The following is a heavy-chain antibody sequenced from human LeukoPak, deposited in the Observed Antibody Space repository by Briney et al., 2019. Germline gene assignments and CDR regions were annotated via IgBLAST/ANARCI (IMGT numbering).Heavy chain of an antibody. Sequence: GGSLRLSCAASGFTVSSNYMSWVRQAPGKGLEWVSLIYSGGSTHYADSVKGRFTISRDNSKNTVYLQMNSLRAEDTAVYYCARDSLATIAAFDVWGQGRMVIVSS. J-gene: IGHJ3*01. CDR2: IYSGGST. CDR1: GFTVSSNY. V-gene: IGHV3-53*01. CDR3: ARDSLATIAAFDV. D-gene: IGHD5-24*01.